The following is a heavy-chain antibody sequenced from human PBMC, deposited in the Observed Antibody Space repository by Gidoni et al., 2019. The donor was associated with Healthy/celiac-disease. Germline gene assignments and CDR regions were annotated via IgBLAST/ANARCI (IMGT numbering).Heavy chain of an antibody. CDR2: IGTCGDT. V-gene: IGHV3-13*01. J-gene: IGHJ4*02. CDR1: GCTFSSYD. Sequence: EVQLVESGGGLVQPGGSLRLSCAASGCTFSSYDMHWVRQATGKGLEWVSAIGTCGDTYYPGSVKGRFTISRENAKTSLYLQMNSLRAGDTAVYYCARAGKLGTFFCDYWGQGTLVTVSS. CDR3: ARAGKLGTFFCDY. D-gene: IGHD7-27*01.